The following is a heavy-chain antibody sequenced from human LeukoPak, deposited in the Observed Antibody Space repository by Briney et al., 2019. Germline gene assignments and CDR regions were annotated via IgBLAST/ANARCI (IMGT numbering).Heavy chain of an antibody. D-gene: IGHD6-13*01. Sequence: TSETLSLTCAVYGGSFSGYYWSWIRQPPGKGLEWIGEINHSGSTNYNPSLKSRVTISVDTSKNQSSLKLSSVTAADTAVYYCARRPAAGTHWFDPWGQGTLVTVSS. J-gene: IGHJ5*02. CDR2: INHSGST. V-gene: IGHV4-34*01. CDR1: GGSFSGYY. CDR3: ARRPAAGTHWFDP.